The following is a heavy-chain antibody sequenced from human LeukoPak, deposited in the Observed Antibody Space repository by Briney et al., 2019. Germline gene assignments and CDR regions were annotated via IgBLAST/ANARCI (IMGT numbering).Heavy chain of an antibody. Sequence: QPGGSLRLSCAASGNYCMHWVRQAPGKGLVWVSHINSDGSWTSYADSVKGRFTISKDNAKNTVYLQMNNLRAEDTAVYYCVSFYETYWGRGTLVTVSS. J-gene: IGHJ4*02. V-gene: IGHV3-74*01. CDR3: VSFYETY. CDR2: INSDGSWT. D-gene: IGHD2-2*01. CDR1: GNYC.